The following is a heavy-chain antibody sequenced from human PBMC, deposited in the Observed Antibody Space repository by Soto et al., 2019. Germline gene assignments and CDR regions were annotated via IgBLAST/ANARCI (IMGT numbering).Heavy chain of an antibody. J-gene: IGHJ4*02. CDR3: ARDFTPAETPEDDFDY. V-gene: IGHV3-74*01. CDR1: GFTFTNYW. CDR2: INGDGAYR. Sequence: EVQLVESGGGLVQPGGSLRLSCAASGFTFTNYWMHWVRQVPGKGLVWVSRINGDGAYRSYVDFAKGRFTISRDNAKNTVYLQMNGLRAEDTSVYYCARDFTPAETPEDDFDYWGRGTLVTVSS. D-gene: IGHD2-15*01.